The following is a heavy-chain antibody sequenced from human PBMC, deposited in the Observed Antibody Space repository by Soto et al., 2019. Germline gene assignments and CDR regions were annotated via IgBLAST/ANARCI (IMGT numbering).Heavy chain of an antibody. V-gene: IGHV3-30-3*01. Sequence: SLRLSCAASGFTFSSYAMHWVRQAPGKGLEWVAVISYDGSNKYYADSVKGRFTISRDNSKNTLYLQMNSLRAEDTAVYYCARCPVAVAVELDYWGQGTLVTVSS. J-gene: IGHJ4*02. CDR3: ARCPVAVAVELDY. D-gene: IGHD6-19*01. CDR2: ISYDGSNK. CDR1: GFTFSSYA.